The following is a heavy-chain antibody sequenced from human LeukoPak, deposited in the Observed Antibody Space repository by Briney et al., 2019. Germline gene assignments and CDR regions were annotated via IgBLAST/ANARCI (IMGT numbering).Heavy chain of an antibody. CDR3: AKYPEVLPAAIDY. Sequence: GGSLRLSCAASVVTFSSYAMSWVRQAPGKGLEWFSAIGGSGTSTFYADSVEGRFTISRDNSKNTLYLQITSLRAEATAVYYCAKYPEVLPAAIDYWGQGTLVTVSS. D-gene: IGHD2-2*01. CDR1: VVTFSSYA. J-gene: IGHJ4*02. V-gene: IGHV3-23*01. CDR2: IGGSGTST.